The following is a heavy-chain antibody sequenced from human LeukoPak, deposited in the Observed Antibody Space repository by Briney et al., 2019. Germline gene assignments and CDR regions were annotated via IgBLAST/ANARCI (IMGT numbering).Heavy chain of an antibody. CDR3: AREGGDYGDYVNYYYYGMDV. CDR1: GFTFSSYA. J-gene: IGHJ6*02. Sequence: GGSLRLSCAASGFTFSSYAMHWVRQAPGKGLEWVAVISYDGSNKYYADSVKGRFTISRDNSKNTLYLQMNRLRAEDTAVYYCAREGGDYGDYVNYYYYGMDVGGQGTTVTVSS. V-gene: IGHV3-30*04. D-gene: IGHD4-17*01. CDR2: ISYDGSNK.